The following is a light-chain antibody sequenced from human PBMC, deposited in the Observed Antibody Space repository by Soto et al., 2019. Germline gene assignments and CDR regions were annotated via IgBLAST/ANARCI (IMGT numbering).Light chain of an antibody. Sequence: ETVLTQSPATLSLSPGERATLSCRASQSISSFLAWYQQKPGQAPRLLIYDASNRATGIPARFSGSGSGTDFTLTISSLDPEEFAVYYCQQRSDWPLTFGGGTKVE. CDR1: QSISSF. J-gene: IGKJ4*01. V-gene: IGKV3-11*01. CDR2: DAS. CDR3: QQRSDWPLT.